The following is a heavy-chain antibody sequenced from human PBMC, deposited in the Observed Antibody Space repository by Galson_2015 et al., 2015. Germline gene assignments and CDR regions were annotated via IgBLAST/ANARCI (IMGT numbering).Heavy chain of an antibody. J-gene: IGHJ5*02. D-gene: IGHD2-15*01. CDR1: GFMFSSYA. Sequence: SLRLSCAASGFMFSSYAMHWVRQGPGRGLEWVAVIWHDGSRKYYADSVKGRFTISRDNSKNTVYLEMSSLRVDDTAMYYCTKDAGCSGVPCPPWFDPWGQGTLVTVSS. V-gene: IGHV3-33*06. CDR2: IWHDGSRK. CDR3: TKDAGCSGVPCPPWFDP.